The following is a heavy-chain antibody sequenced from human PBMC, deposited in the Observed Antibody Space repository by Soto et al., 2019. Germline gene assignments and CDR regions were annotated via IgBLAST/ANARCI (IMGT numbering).Heavy chain of an antibody. Sequence: SQTLSLTCAISGDSVSSNSAACNWIRQSPSRGLEWLGRTYYRSRWYNDYAVSVRSRITVNPDTSKNQFSLQLTSVTPEDTAVYYCAGTTSHQWYYMDVWGKGTTVTVSS. D-gene: IGHD1-7*01. CDR3: AGTTSHQWYYMDV. V-gene: IGHV6-1*01. CDR1: GDSVSSNSAA. J-gene: IGHJ6*03. CDR2: TYYRSRWYN.